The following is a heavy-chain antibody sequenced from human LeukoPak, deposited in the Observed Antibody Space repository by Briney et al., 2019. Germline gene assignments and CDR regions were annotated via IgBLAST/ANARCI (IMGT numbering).Heavy chain of an antibody. J-gene: IGHJ6*02. CDR3: ARYPPGYYGMDV. CDR1: GYSFTIYC. D-gene: IGHD3-10*01. Sequence: GEALKIPCNCSGYSFTIYCIGWVRPMPGKGVDWMVIIYPGNSDTRYSPSFQGQVTSSADKSISTAYLQWSSLRASDTAMYYCARYPPGYYGMDVWGQGTTVTVSS. V-gene: IGHV5-51*01. CDR2: IYPGNSDT.